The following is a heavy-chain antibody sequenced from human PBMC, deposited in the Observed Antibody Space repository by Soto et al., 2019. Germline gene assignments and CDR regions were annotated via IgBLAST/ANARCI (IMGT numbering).Heavy chain of an antibody. CDR2: IMPIFGGP. J-gene: IGHJ6*02. Sequence: SVKVSCKASGGIFSDFSFSWVRQAPGQGLEWMGGIMPIFGGPDYAQRFRGRVTITADEVTRTAFMELRGLTSEDTATYYCASSLRMPGIGNYYYGMDVWGQGTTVTVSS. V-gene: IGHV1-69*13. D-gene: IGHD6-13*01. CDR3: ASSLRMPGIGNYYYGMDV. CDR1: GGIFSDFS.